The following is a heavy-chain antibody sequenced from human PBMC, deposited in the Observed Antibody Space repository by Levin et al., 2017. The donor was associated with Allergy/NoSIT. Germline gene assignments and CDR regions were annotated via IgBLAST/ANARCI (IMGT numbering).Heavy chain of an antibody. V-gene: IGHV3-7*01. J-gene: IGHJ4*02. CDR3: ARVPRVSRSLTPDH. Sequence: GESLTLSCASSGFTLSNYWMSWVRQASGKGLEWVANIKEDGSEQYYVDSVEGRFTISRDNAKNSLYLVMNSLRVEDTAVYYCARVPRVSRSLTPDHWGQGTLVTVSS. CDR2: IKEDGSEQ. D-gene: IGHD3-16*01. CDR1: GFTLSNYW.